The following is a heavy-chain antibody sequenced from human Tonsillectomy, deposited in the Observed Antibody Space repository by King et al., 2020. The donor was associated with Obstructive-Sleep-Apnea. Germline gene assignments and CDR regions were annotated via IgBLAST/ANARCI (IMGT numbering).Heavy chain of an antibody. CDR1: GGSISSYY. CDR3: ARGEVVTATTYFDY. J-gene: IGHJ4*02. D-gene: IGHD2-21*02. V-gene: IGHV4-59*01. Sequence: VQLQESGPGLVKPSETLSLTCTVSGGSISSYYWSWIRQPPGKGLEWIGYIYYSGSTNYNPSLKSRVTISVDTSKNQFSLKLSSVTAADTAVYYCARGEVVTATTYFDYWGQGTLVTVSS. CDR2: IYYSGST.